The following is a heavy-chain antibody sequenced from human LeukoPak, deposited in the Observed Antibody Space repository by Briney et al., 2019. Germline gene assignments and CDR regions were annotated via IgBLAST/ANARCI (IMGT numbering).Heavy chain of an antibody. D-gene: IGHD3-10*01. CDR3: ARVSQLGDLNYGMDV. CDR2: ISAYNGNT. V-gene: IGHV1-18*01. J-gene: IGHJ6*02. Sequence: ASVKVSCKASGYTFTSYGISWVRQAPGQGLEWMGWISAYNGNTNYAQKLQGRVTMTTDTSTSTAYMELRSLRSDDTAVYYCARVSQLGDLNYGMDVWGQGTTVTVSS. CDR1: GYTFTSYG.